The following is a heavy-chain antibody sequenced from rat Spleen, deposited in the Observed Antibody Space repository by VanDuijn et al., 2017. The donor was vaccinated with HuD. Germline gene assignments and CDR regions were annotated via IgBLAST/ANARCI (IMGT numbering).Heavy chain of an antibody. D-gene: IGHD1-9*01. V-gene: IGHV5-31*01. J-gene: IGHJ2*01. CDR2: ISNTGGST. CDR1: GFTFNHYW. CDR3: ARNGYNSYFDY. Sequence: EVQLVESDGGLVQPGRSLKLSCAASGFTFNHYWMTWIRQAPGKGLEWIASISNTGGSTFYPDSVKGRFTIFRDNVDSTLYLEMNSLKSEDTATYYCARNGYNSYFDYWGQGVMVTVSS.